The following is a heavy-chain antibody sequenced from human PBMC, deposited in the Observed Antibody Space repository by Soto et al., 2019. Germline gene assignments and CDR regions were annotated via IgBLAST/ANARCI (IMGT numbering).Heavy chain of an antibody. V-gene: IGHV1-18*01. CDR3: GRALMYPSPPDSWFAP. D-gene: IGHD2-8*01. Sequence: QVQLVQSGVEVTKPGASVRVSCKTSGYTFVSYGINWVRQAPGQGLEWMGWISPGSGNIIYAQKFQGRVTLTTDTPTSTVFMDLGSLSFADTAVSYWGRALMYPSPPDSWFAPGGRGTLVTV. CDR2: ISPGSGNI. CDR1: GYTFVSYG. J-gene: IGHJ5*02.